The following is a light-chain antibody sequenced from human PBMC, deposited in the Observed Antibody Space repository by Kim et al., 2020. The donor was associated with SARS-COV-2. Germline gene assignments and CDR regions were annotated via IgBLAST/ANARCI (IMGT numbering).Light chain of an antibody. V-gene: IGLV3-1*01. J-gene: IGLJ2*01. CDR3: QTWDSITVV. CDR2: QDT. CDR1: KLGEKY. Sequence: SYDLTQPPSVSVSPGQTASITCSGDKLGEKYACWYQQKPGQSPVLVIYQDTKRPSGIPERFSGSNSGNTATLTISGTQAMDEADYYCQTWDSITVVFGGGTKLTVL.